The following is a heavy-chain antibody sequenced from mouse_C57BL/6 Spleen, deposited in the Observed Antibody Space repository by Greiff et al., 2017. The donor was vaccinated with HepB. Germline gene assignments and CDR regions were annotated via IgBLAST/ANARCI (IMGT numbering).Heavy chain of an antibody. V-gene: IGHV8-8*01. J-gene: IGHJ3*01. CDR1: GFSLSTFGMG. D-gene: IGHD2-4*01. CDR2: IWWDDDK. Sequence: QVQLQQSGPGILQPSQTLSLTCSFSGFSLSTFGMGVGWIRQPSGKGLEWLAHIWWDDDKYYNPALKSRLTITKDTSKNQVFLKIANVDTADTAIYYCAEIVGDYGAWFADWGQGTPVTV. CDR3: AEIVGDYGAWFAD.